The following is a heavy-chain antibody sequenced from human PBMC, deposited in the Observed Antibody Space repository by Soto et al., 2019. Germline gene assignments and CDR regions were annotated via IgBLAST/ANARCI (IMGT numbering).Heavy chain of an antibody. CDR1: GFTFSAHY. Sequence: EVQLVESGGGLVQPGGSLRLSCAASGFTFSAHYMDWVRQAPGKGLEWVGRIRNKAARYTTEYAASVEGRFTISRDESKNSLYLQMNSLKTEDTAVYYCARRYSGTKEVDFWGQGTLVTVSS. CDR2: IRNKAARYTT. J-gene: IGHJ4*02. CDR3: ARRYSGTKEVDF. D-gene: IGHD3-10*01. V-gene: IGHV3-72*01.